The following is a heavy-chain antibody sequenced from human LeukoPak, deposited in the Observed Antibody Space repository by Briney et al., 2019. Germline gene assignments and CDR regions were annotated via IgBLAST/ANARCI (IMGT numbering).Heavy chain of an antibody. D-gene: IGHD6-6*01. Sequence: GGSLRLSCAVSGFTFSGFWMSWSRQAPGKGLEWVASINSDGSEGYYADVVKGRFTISRDNAKNSLYLQINSLRAEDTAVYYCARTSYSSSSSVWGQGTMVTVSS. J-gene: IGHJ3*01. CDR1: GFTFSGFW. CDR3: ARTSYSSSSSV. CDR2: INSDGSEG. V-gene: IGHV3-7*03.